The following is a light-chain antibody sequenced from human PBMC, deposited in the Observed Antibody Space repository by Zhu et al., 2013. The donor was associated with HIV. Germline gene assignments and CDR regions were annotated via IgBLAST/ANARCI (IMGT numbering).Light chain of an antibody. CDR1: QSLLHSNGYNY. CDR2: LGS. J-gene: IGKJ2*01. V-gene: IGKV2-28*01. Sequence: DIVMTQSPLSLPVTPGEPASISCRSSQSLLHSNGYNYLDWYLQKPGQSPQLLIYLGSNRASGVPDRFSGSGSGTDFTLKISRVEAEDVGVYYCMQALQTPRTFGPGTKLEIK. CDR3: MQALQTPRT.